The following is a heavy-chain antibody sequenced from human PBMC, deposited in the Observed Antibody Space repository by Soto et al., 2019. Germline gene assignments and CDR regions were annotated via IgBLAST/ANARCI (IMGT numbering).Heavy chain of an antibody. Sequence: PSETLSLTCTVSGGSIGSYYWSWIRQPPGKGLEWIGYIYYSGSTNYNPSLKSRVTISEDTSKNQFSLKLSSVTAADTAVYYWARRRRTYFDYWGQGTLVTVSS. CDR1: GGSIGSYY. J-gene: IGHJ4*02. V-gene: IGHV4-59*08. CDR2: IYYSGST. CDR3: ARRRRTYFDY.